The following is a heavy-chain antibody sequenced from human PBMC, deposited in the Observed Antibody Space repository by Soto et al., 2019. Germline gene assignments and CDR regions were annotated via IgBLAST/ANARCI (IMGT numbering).Heavy chain of an antibody. CDR3: AREGYDSSGYYLGLDY. CDR1: GYPFSSYA. CDR2: ISGSGGST. Sequence: PGGSLRLSCAASGYPFSSYAMSWVRQAPGKGLEWVSAISGSGGSTYYADSVKGRFTISRDNSKNTLYLQMNSLRAEDTAVYYCAREGYDSSGYYLGLDYWGQGTLVTVSS. V-gene: IGHV3-23*01. D-gene: IGHD3-22*01. J-gene: IGHJ4*02.